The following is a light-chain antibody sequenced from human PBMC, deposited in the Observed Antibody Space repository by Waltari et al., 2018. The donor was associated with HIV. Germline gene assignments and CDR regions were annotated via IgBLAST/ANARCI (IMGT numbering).Light chain of an antibody. V-gene: IGKV3-15*01. CDR1: QSIGSD. Sequence: EIVMTQSPATLSVSPGERATLSCRASQSIGSDLAWYQQKPGQAPRLLIYGASTRATGIPARFSGSGSGTEFTLTISSLQSEDFAVYSCQQYNNWPPMYTFGQGTKLKIK. J-gene: IGKJ2*01. CDR2: GAS. CDR3: QQYNNWPPMYT.